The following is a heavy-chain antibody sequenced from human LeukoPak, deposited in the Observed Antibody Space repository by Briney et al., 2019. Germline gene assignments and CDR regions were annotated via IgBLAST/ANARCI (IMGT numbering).Heavy chain of an antibody. CDR1: GFTFSSYE. CDR2: ISSSGSTI. CDR3: ARDRGFWFDP. V-gene: IGHV3-48*03. Sequence: PGGSLRLSCAASGFTFSSYEMNWVRQAPGKGLEWVSYISSSGSTIYYADSVKGRFTISRDNAKNSLYLQMNSLRAEDTAVYYCARDRGFWFDPWGQGTLVTVSS. J-gene: IGHJ5*02.